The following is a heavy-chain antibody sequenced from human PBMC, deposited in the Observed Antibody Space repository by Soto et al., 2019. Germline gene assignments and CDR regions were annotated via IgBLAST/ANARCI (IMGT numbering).Heavy chain of an antibody. Sequence: LRLSCAASGFTFSSYAMSWVRQAPGKGLEWVSAISGSGGSTYYADSVKGRFTISRDNSKNTLYLQMNSLRAEDTAVYYCAKGAVVGGSHPNNWFDPWGQGTLVTVSS. V-gene: IGHV3-23*01. J-gene: IGHJ5*02. CDR1: GFTFSSYA. CDR3: AKGAVVGGSHPNNWFDP. CDR2: ISGSGGST. D-gene: IGHD2-2*01.